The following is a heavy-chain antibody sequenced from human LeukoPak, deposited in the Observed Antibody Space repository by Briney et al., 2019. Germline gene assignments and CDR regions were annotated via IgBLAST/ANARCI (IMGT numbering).Heavy chain of an antibody. Sequence: GGSLRLSCAASGFTFSNAWMSWVRQAPGKGLEWVGRIKSKTDGGTTDYAAPVKGRFTISRDDSKNTLYLQMNGLKTEDTAVYYCVSRYGSGSYYLDYWGQGTLVTVSS. CDR1: GFTFSNAW. J-gene: IGHJ4*02. CDR2: IKSKTDGGTT. V-gene: IGHV3-15*01. D-gene: IGHD3-10*01. CDR3: VSRYGSGSYYLDY.